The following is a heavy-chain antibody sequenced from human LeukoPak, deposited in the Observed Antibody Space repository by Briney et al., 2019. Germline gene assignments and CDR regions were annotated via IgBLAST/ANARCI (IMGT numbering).Heavy chain of an antibody. CDR2: INEDGSAS. V-gene: IGHV3-7*01. CDR1: GLSFRRYW. CDR3: AAAPNENFFDF. Sequence: GGSLRLSCSASGLSFRRYWMSWVRQAPGMGLEWVANINEDGSASDYGVSVKGRFTISRDNAKNSLYLQMNSLRAEDTAVYFCAAAPNENFFDFWGQGTLVTVSS. D-gene: IGHD2-15*01. J-gene: IGHJ4*02.